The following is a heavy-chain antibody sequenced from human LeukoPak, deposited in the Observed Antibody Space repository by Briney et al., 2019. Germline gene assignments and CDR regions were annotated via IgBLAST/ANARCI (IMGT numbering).Heavy chain of an antibody. J-gene: IGHJ5*02. CDR3: ARGGSCGGDSCSYSWFDP. D-gene: IGHD2-21*01. CDR2: INPNNGDT. Sequence: ASVKVSCKASGYTFTGHYVYWVRQAPGQGLEWMGWINPNNGDTSHAQKFQGRVTITRDTSISTAYMESSRLGSDDTAMFYCARGGSCGGDSCSYSWFDPWGQGTLVTVSS. V-gene: IGHV1-2*02. CDR1: GYTFTGHY.